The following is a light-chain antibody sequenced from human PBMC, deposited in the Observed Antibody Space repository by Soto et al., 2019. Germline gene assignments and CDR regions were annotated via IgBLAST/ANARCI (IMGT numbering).Light chain of an antibody. V-gene: IGKV1-5*03. Sequence: IQLTQSPSSLSASLGDRVAITCLASQDIAIYLAWYQQKPGEAPKLLIYKASSLESGVPSRFSGSGSGTEFTLTISSLQPDDFATYYCQQYNSYPITFGQGTRLEIK. CDR2: KAS. CDR3: QQYNSYPIT. CDR1: QDIAIY. J-gene: IGKJ5*01.